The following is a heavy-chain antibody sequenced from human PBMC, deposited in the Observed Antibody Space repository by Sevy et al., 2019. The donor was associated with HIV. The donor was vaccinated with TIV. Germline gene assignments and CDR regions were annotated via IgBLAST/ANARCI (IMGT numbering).Heavy chain of an antibody. CDR2: IKLDGSDK. Sequence: GGSLRLSCAASGFSFSKYCMSWVRQAPGKGLEWVAAIKLDGSDKHYVDSVKGGFTISRDNAKNSLYLQMNSLRAEDTAVYYCARVHLRFYESLSYDFWGQGTLVTVSS. CDR3: ARVHLRFYESLSYDF. CDR1: GFSFSKYC. D-gene: IGHD3-3*01. V-gene: IGHV3-7*01. J-gene: IGHJ4*02.